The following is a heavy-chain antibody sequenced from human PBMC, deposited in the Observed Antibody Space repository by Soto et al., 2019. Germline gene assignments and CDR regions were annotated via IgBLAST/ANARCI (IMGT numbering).Heavy chain of an antibody. CDR2: IYYSGST. D-gene: IGHD6-13*01. CDR3: ARQSIVSSSWTGNWFDP. Sequence: SETLSLTCTVSGGSISSYYWSWIRQPPGKGLEWIGYIYYSGSTNYNPSLKSRVTISVDTSKNQFSLKLSSVTAADTAVYYCARQSIVSSSWTGNWFDPWGQGTLVTVSS. CDR1: GGSISSYY. V-gene: IGHV4-59*08. J-gene: IGHJ5*02.